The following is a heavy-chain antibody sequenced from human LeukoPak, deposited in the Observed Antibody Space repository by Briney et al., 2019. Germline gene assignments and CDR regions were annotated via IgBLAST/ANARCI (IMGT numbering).Heavy chain of an antibody. V-gene: IGHV3-30*18. J-gene: IGHJ4*02. Sequence: PGGSLRLSCAASGFTFSSYGMHWVRQAPGKGLEWVAVISYDGSNKYYADSVKGRFTISRDNSKNTLYLQMNSLRPEDTAVYYCAKDEVYVGATYFDYWGQGTLVTVSS. CDR2: ISYDGSNK. CDR3: AKDEVYVGATYFDY. D-gene: IGHD1-26*01. CDR1: GFTFSSYG.